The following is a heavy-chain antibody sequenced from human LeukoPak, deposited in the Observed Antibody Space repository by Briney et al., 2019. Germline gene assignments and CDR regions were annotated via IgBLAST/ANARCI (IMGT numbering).Heavy chain of an antibody. D-gene: IGHD3-10*01. CDR3: ARDTYYTNSGFQFDY. V-gene: IGHV3-30-3*01. CDR1: GFTFSNYA. CDR2: ISHDGGNK. J-gene: IGHJ4*02. Sequence: GRSLRLSCVASGFTFSNYAMHWVRQAPGKGLDWVAVISHDGGNKYYADSVKGRLTISRDISTNTLYLQMNSLRAEDTAIYYCARDTYYTNSGFQFDYWGQGALVTVSS.